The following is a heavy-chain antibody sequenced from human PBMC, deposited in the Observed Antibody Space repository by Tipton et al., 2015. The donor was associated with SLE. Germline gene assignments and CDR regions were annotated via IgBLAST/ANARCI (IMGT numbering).Heavy chain of an antibody. CDR1: GFTFSSYG. D-gene: IGHD3/OR15-3a*01. J-gene: IGHJ5*02. CDR2: ISDSSSTI. Sequence: GSLRLSCAASGFTFSSYGMNWVRQAPGKGLEWVSYISDSSSTIFYADSVKGRFSVSRDNAKNSLFLQMNSLRAEDTGVYFCARGPRNDFWTGYSLDAWGQGTLVTVSS. V-gene: IGHV3-48*01. CDR3: ARGPRNDFWTGYSLDA.